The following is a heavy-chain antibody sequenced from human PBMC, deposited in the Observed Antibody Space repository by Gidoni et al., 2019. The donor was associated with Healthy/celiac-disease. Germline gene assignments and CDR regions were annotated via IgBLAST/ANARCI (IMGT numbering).Heavy chain of an antibody. V-gene: IGHV3-23*01. CDR2: ISGSGGST. Sequence: EVQLLEHGGGLVQPGGSLRLSCAASGFTFSSYAMSWVRQAPGKGLAWVSAISGSGGSTYYADSVKGRFTISRDNSKNTLYLQMNSLRAEDTAVYYCAKNSLGDDAFDIWGQGTMVTVSS. J-gene: IGHJ3*02. CDR1: GFTFSSYA. D-gene: IGHD6-13*01. CDR3: AKNSLGDDAFDI.